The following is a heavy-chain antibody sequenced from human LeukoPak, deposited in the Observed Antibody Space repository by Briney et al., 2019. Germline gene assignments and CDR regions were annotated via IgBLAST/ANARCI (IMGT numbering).Heavy chain of an antibody. CDR1: GGSISTYY. CDR2: IYHTGST. V-gene: IGHV4-59*08. CDR3: ARQRWVGDNWFDP. Sequence: SETLSLTCSVSGGSISTYYWSWVRQPPGKGLEWIGYIYHTGSTSYNPSLKSRVTISVDTSKNQFSLKLSSVTAADTAVYYCARQRWVGDNWFDPWGQGTLVTVSS. J-gene: IGHJ5*02. D-gene: IGHD3-10*01.